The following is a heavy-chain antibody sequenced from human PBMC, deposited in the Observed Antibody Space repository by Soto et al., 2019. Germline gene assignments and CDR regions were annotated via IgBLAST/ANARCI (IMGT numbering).Heavy chain of an antibody. D-gene: IGHD2-8*02. CDR1: GFTFSTYG. CDR3: AKDLESGRNGYWSYGMDG. V-gene: IGHV3-30*18. CDR2: ISYEENNY. J-gene: IGHJ6*02. Sequence: QVHLVASGGGVVQPGRSLRLSCAASGFTFSTYGLHWVRQAPGKGLEWVAIISYEENNYYYVDSVKGRFSISRDKAKNTRELQTISLRPEDTAVQYCAKDLESGRNGYWSYGMDGWGQGTTGTVAS.